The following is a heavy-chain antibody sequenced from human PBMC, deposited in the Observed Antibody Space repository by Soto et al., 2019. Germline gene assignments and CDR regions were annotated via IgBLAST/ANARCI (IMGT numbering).Heavy chain of an antibody. Sequence: PGGSLRLSCASSAFTVISNYMSWVRQAPGKGLEWVSVIYSGNSTSYADSVKGRFTISRDNSKNTLYLQMNSLRAEDTAVYYCARNWNYAFDIWGQGTMVTVSS. CDR2: IYSGNST. D-gene: IGHD1-7*01. J-gene: IGHJ3*02. CDR1: AFTVISNY. CDR3: ARNWNYAFDI. V-gene: IGHV3-53*01.